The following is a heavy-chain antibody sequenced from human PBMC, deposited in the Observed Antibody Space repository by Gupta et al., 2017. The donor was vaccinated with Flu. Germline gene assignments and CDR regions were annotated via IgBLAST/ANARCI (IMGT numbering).Heavy chain of an antibody. CDR3: SILGMVVTGTQDALDV. D-gene: IGHD2-21*02. Sequence: EVQLVESGGGLVEPGGSLRLSCATSGLTFSNAGMSWVRQAPGKGLDWVGRIKSRVDVGTIDYAAPVRGRFIISRDDSKNTVYLQMNSLKTEDTAVYYCSILGMVVTGTQDALDVWGQGTMVNVSS. CDR1: GLTFSNAG. J-gene: IGHJ3*01. CDR2: IKSRVDVGTI. V-gene: IGHV3-15*01.